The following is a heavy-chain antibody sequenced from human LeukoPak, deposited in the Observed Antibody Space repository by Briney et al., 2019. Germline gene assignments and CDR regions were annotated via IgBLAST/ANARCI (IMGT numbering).Heavy chain of an antibody. D-gene: IGHD1-1*01. Sequence: GGSLRLSCAASGFNFNIYTMSWVRQAPGKGLEWVSIISDNSDSTYYADSVKGRFTISRDNAKNSLYLQMNSLRAEDTAVYYCAREKALEDRAFDIWGQGTMVTVSS. CDR2: ISDNSDST. V-gene: IGHV3-23*01. CDR1: GFNFNIYT. J-gene: IGHJ3*02. CDR3: AREKALEDRAFDI.